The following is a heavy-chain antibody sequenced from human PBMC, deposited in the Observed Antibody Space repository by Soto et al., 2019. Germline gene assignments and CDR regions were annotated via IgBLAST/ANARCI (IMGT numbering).Heavy chain of an antibody. CDR2: IYYSGNT. Sequence: QLQLQESGPGLVKPSETLSLTCTVSGGSIRSSSYYWGWIRQCPGRGLEWIGNIYYSGNTYYNSSLKSRVTISIDTSKNQFSLKLSSVTAADTAVYYCATLPDWGSGSNWGQGTLVTVSS. CDR1: GGSIRSSSYY. V-gene: IGHV4-39*01. D-gene: IGHD3-10*01. J-gene: IGHJ4*02. CDR3: ATLPDWGSGSN.